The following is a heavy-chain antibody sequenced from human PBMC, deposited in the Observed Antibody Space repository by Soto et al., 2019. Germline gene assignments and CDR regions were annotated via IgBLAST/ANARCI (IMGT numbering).Heavy chain of an antibody. V-gene: IGHV4-4*02. CDR2: IYRTGST. CDR1: GGFFTSNNW. D-gene: IGHD1-7*01. CDR3: ASRDPGTSVDY. Sequence: SETLSLTCAVSGGFFTSNNWWTWVRQPPGQVLEWIGEIYRTGSTNYNPSLKSRVTISLDKSENQFSLKVTSLTAADTAVYYCASRDPGTSVDYWGQGTLVTVSS. J-gene: IGHJ4*02.